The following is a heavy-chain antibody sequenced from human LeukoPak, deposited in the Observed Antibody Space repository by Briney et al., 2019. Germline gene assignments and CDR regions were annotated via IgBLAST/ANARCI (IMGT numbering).Heavy chain of an antibody. Sequence: GGSLRLSCAASGFTLSSYAMSWVRQAPGKGLEWVSAISDSGNTYHADSVKGRFTISRDSSKNTLFLQMNRLRPEDAAVYYCAKVGLTVTTILDYFDYWGQGTLVTVSS. V-gene: IGHV3-23*01. CDR1: GFTLSSYA. J-gene: IGHJ4*02. CDR3: AKVGLTVTTILDYFDY. D-gene: IGHD4-11*01. CDR2: ISDSGNT.